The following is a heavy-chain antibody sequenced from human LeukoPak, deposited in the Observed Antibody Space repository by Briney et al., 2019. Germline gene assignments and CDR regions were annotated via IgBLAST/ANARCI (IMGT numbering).Heavy chain of an antibody. CDR2: IYYSGST. Sequence: PSETLSLTCTVSDGSISSSSYYWGWIRQPPGKGLEWIGSIYYSGSTYYNPSLKSRVTISVDTSKDQFSLKLSSVTAADTAVYYCARHGPTVPKWGWGAFDIWGQGTMVTVSS. D-gene: IGHD4-17*01. J-gene: IGHJ3*02. CDR3: ARHGPTVPKWGWGAFDI. CDR1: DGSISSSSYY. V-gene: IGHV4-39*01.